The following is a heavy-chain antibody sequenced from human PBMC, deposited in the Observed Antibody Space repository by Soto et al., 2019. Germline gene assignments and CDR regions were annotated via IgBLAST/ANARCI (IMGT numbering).Heavy chain of an antibody. J-gene: IGHJ6*02. CDR3: ARGWGYFDSSGFPYLYAMDV. CDR1: GFNFSTYW. D-gene: IGHD3-22*01. V-gene: IGHV3-7*01. Sequence: GGSLRLSCAASGFNFSTYWMSWVRQAPGKGLEWVANIKEDGSEKYYVDSVEGRFTISRDNAKDSLYLQMTSLRAEDTALYYCARGWGYFDSSGFPYLYAMDVWGQGTTVTVSS. CDR2: IKEDGSEK.